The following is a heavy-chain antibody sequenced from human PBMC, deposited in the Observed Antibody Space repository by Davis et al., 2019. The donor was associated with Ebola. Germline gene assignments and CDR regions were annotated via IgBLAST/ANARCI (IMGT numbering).Heavy chain of an antibody. CDR3: AREYSGYHDY. J-gene: IGHJ4*02. D-gene: IGHD5-12*01. CDR1: GGSFSGYY. V-gene: IGHV3-7*01. CDR2: IKQDGSEK. Sequence: PSETLSLTCAVYGGSFSGYYWSWVRQAPGKGLEWVANIKQDGSEKYYVDSVKGRFTISRDNAKNSLYLQMNSLRAEDTAVYYCAREYSGYHDYWGQGTLVTVSS.